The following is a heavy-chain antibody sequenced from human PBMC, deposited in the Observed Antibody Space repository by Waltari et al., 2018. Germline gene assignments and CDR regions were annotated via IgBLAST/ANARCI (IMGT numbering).Heavy chain of an antibody. D-gene: IGHD1-26*01. CDR1: GGSFTAYL. V-gene: IGHV4-34*01. J-gene: IGHJ6*02. CDR2: INHSGST. CDR3: ARGVGSPHYFYGMDV. Sequence: QVQLQQWGAGLLKPSETLSLTCAVYGGSFTAYLWSWIRQSPGKGLEWVGEINHSGSTNYNPSLKRRVTISEDTSKNQFSLKLSSMTAADTAVYYCARGVGSPHYFYGMDVWGQGTTVTVSS.